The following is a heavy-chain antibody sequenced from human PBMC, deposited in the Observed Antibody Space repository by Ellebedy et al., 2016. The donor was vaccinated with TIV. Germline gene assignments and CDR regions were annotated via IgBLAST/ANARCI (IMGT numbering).Heavy chain of an antibody. Sequence: GGSLRLSCAASGFTFSSYSMNWVRQAPGKGLEWVSYISSSSSTIYYADSVKGRFTISRDNAKNSLYLQMNSLRAEDTAVYYCARAPTTITIFGVVTSPHYYYYGMDVWGQGTTVTVSS. CDR2: ISSSSSTI. J-gene: IGHJ6*02. V-gene: IGHV3-48*04. CDR3: ARAPTTITIFGVVTSPHYYYYGMDV. D-gene: IGHD3-3*01. CDR1: GFTFSSYS.